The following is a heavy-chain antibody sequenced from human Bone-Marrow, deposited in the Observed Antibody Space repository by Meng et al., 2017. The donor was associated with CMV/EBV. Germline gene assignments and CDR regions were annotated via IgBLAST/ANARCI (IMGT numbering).Heavy chain of an antibody. Sequence: ASCFSCLSYALRWVRQAPVTGVEWVSCIGGIGGGTYYADSVRGRFTISSDNSDNTLYLQNNDLRAHGAAVYYFAYDFGSNWVVGVDYWGQGTLVTVSS. CDR1: CFSCLSYA. D-gene: IGHD1-1*01. J-gene: IGHJ4*02. V-gene: IGHV3-23*01. CDR3: AYDFGSNWVVGVDY. CDR2: IGGIGGGT.